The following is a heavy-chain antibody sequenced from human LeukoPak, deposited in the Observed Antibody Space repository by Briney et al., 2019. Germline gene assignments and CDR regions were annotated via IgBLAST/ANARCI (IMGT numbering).Heavy chain of an antibody. CDR3: AREPINIHYYDSSGSQEHAFDI. Sequence: ASVKVSCKACGYTFTGYYMHWVRQAPGQGLEWMGWINPNSGGTNYAQKFQGRVTMTRDTSISTAYMELSRLRSDDTAVYYCAREPINIHYYDSSGSQEHAFDIWGQGTMVTVSS. V-gene: IGHV1-2*02. CDR2: INPNSGGT. D-gene: IGHD3-22*01. CDR1: GYTFTGYY. J-gene: IGHJ3*02.